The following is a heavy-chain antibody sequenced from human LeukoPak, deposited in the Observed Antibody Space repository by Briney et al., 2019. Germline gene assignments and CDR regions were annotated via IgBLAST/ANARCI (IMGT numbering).Heavy chain of an antibody. D-gene: IGHD3-3*01. CDR3: ARAHDFWGGYSFDW. CDR2: INYSGVT. J-gene: IGHJ4*02. CDR1: GASFDGGDYY. Sequence: PSQTLSLTCSVSGASFDGGDYYWNWIRQTPGTGLEWIGFINYSGVTYYNPSLKTRVTISRDTSKIQFSLERRSVTAADTALYFCARAHDFWGGYSFDWWGQGTLVTVS. V-gene: IGHV4-30-4*01.